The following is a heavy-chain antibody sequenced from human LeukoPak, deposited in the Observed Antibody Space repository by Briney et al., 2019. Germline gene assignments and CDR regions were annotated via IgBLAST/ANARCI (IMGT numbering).Heavy chain of an antibody. CDR3: SRRDGYNYDY. V-gene: IGHV3-23*01. J-gene: IGHJ4*02. Sequence: GGSLRLSCAASGFTFSSYAMSWVRQAPGKGLEWVSAISGSGGSTYYADSVKGRFTISRDNTKNTLYLQMNSLRAEDTAVYYCSRRDGYNYDYWGQGTLVTVSS. D-gene: IGHD5-24*01. CDR1: GFTFSSYA. CDR2: ISGSGGST.